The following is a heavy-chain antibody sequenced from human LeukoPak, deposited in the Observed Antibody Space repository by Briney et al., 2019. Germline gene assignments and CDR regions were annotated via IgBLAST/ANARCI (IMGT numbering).Heavy chain of an antibody. CDR2: IKQDGSEK. J-gene: IGHJ4*02. Sequence: AGGSLRLSCAASGFTFSSHWMSWVRQAPGKGLEWVANIKQDGSEKYYVDSVKGRFTISRDNAKNSLYLQMNSLRAEDTAVYYCARDVLYYDILTGAFDYWGQGTLVTVSS. CDR3: ARDVLYYDILTGAFDY. D-gene: IGHD3-9*01. CDR1: GFTFSSHW. V-gene: IGHV3-7*03.